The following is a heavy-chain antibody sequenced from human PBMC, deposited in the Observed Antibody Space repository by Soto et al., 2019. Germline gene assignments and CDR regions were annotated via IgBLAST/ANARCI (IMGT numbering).Heavy chain of an antibody. J-gene: IGHJ4*02. Sequence: WEILSLTCSVSGASVSSGSPYWSWIRQCPGKGLAWIGFIYYSVSTNYNPSLKSRVPISVDTSKNQFSLKVSSVTAADTAVYYCGRKSGSYHSGVDYWGQGALVTVAS. D-gene: IGHD1-26*01. CDR2: IYYSVST. V-gene: IGHV4-61*01. CDR3: GRKSGSYHSGVDY. CDR1: GASVSSGSPY.